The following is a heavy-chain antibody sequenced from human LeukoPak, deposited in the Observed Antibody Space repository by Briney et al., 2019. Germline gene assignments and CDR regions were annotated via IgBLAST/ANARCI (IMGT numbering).Heavy chain of an antibody. CDR2: IHYTGST. CDR3: ARDGPGAVAGYSSWYFDL. V-gene: IGHV4-59*01. J-gene: IGHJ2*01. D-gene: IGHD6-19*01. CDR1: GGSLSPYF. Sequence: SETLSLTCTVSGGSLSPYFWTWIRQPPGKGLEWIGYIHYTGSTYYNPSLQSRVTMSVDTSKNQFSLKLTSVTAADTAVYYCARDGPGAVAGYSSWYFDLWGRGTLVTVSS.